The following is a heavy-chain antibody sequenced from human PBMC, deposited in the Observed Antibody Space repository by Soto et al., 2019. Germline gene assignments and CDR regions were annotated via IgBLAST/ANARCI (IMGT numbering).Heavy chain of an antibody. J-gene: IGHJ4*02. V-gene: IGHV3-23*01. Sequence: EVQLLESGGGLVQPGGSRRLSCEASGFPFSSYARSWVGQAPGKGLEWVSAISGSGGSTYYADSVKGRFTISRDNSKNTLYLQMNSLRAEDTAVYYCAKQNGYGGNSELEYWGQGTLVTVSS. D-gene: IGHD2-21*02. CDR2: ISGSGGST. CDR1: GFPFSSYA. CDR3: AKQNGYGGNSELEY.